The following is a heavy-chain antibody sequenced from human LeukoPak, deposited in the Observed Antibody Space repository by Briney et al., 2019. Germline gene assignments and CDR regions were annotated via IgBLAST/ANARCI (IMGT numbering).Heavy chain of an antibody. D-gene: IGHD3-22*01. J-gene: IGHJ2*01. CDR3: ARHKEDFHDSSGPNFWYFDL. CDR2: IYYSGST. CDR1: GDSIKSDSYY. Sequence: SETLSLTCTVSGDSIKSDSYYWGWIRQPPGKGLEWIGTIYYSGSTYYNPSLKSRVTISVDTSKNQFSVKLSSVTAADTALYYCARHKEDFHDSSGPNFWYFDLWGRGTLVTVSS. V-gene: IGHV4-39*01.